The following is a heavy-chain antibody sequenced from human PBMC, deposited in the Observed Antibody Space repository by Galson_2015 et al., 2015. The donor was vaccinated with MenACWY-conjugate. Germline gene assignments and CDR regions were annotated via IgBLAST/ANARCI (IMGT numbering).Heavy chain of an antibody. D-gene: IGHD4-11*01. CDR1: GYTFTSFA. V-gene: IGHV1-3*01. CDR3: ASGNDYSNYYFDY. Sequence: SVKVSCKASGYTFTSFALHWVRQAPGQRLEWMGWINAGNGDTKYSQKFQGRVTISVDTSRNQFSLKLSSVTAADTAVYYCASGNDYSNYYFDYWGQGTLVTVSS. J-gene: IGHJ4*02. CDR2: INAGNGDT.